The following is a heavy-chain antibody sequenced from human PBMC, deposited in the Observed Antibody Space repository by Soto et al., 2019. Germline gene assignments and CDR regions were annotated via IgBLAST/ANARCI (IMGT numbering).Heavy chain of an antibody. CDR1: VGSISSGGYY. CDR2: IYYSGST. J-gene: IGHJ5*02. Sequence: TLSLSCAVSVGSISSGGYYWIWIRHHPGKGLEWIGYIYYSGSTYYNPSLKSRVTISVDTSKNQFSLKLSSVTAADTAVYYCARVGRGVGATTVWFDPWGQGTLVTVSS. V-gene: IGHV4-31*11. D-gene: IGHD1-26*01. CDR3: ARVGRGVGATTVWFDP.